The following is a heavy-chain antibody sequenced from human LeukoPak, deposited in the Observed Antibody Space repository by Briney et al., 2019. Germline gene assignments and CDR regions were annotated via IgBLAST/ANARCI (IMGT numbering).Heavy chain of an antibody. D-gene: IGHD4-17*01. CDR1: GGSISSSSYY. CDR2: IYYSGST. Sequence: SETLSLTCTVSGGSISSSSYYWGWIRQPPGKGLERIGSIYYSGSTYYNPSLKSRVTISVDTSKNQFSLKLSSVTAADTAVYYCARGSTVTTGDYWGQGTLVTVSS. J-gene: IGHJ4*02. CDR3: ARGSTVTTGDY. V-gene: IGHV4-39*07.